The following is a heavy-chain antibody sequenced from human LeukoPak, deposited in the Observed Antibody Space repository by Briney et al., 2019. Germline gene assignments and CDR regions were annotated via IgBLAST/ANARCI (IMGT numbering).Heavy chain of an antibody. CDR1: GYSFTSYW. Sequence: PGESLKISCKGSGYSFTSYWINLVRQMPGKGLEWMGRIDPSDSYSDYSPSFQGHVTISADKSISTAYLQWSSLKASDTAMYYCVRVVTAPSTFDYWGQGTLVTVSS. V-gene: IGHV5-10-1*01. J-gene: IGHJ4*02. D-gene: IGHD2-21*02. CDR3: VRVVTAPSTFDY. CDR2: IDPSDSYS.